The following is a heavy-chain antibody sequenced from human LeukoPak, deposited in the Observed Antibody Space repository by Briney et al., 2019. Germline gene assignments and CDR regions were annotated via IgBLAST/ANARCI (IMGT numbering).Heavy chain of an antibody. D-gene: IGHD4-11*01. V-gene: IGHV3-23*01. CDR2: INSSGGST. CDR3: AKVPMTKLDP. Sequence: PGGTLRLSCAASGFTFSSYAMDWVRQAPGKGLEWVSPINSSGGSTYYADSVKGRFTISRDNSKNTLYLQMNSLRAEDTAVYYCAKVPMTKLDPWGQGTLVTVSS. J-gene: IGHJ5*02. CDR1: GFTFSSYA.